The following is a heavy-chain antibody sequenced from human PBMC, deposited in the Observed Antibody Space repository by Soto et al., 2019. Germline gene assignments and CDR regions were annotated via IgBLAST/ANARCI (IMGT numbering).Heavy chain of an antibody. CDR3: SKGLLWFGEFLSSFDC. V-gene: IGHV3-30*18. Sequence: QVQLVESGGGVVQPGRSLRLSCAASGFTFSSYGVHWVRQAPGKGLEWVAVISYDGSNKYYADSVKGRFTISRDNSKNTLYLQMNSLRAEDTAVYYCSKGLLWFGEFLSSFDCWGQGTLVTVSS. D-gene: IGHD3-10*01. J-gene: IGHJ4*02. CDR2: ISYDGSNK. CDR1: GFTFSSYG.